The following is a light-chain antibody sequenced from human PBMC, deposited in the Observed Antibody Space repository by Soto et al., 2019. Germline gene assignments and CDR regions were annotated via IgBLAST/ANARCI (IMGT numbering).Light chain of an antibody. CDR3: QSYDSSLSCWV. V-gene: IGLV1-40*01. J-gene: IGLJ3*02. CDR2: GNS. Sequence: QSVLTQPPSVSGAPGQRVTISCTGSSSNIGAGYDVHWYQQLPGTAPKLLIYGNSNRPSGVPDRFSGSKSGTSASLAITGLQAEDEADYYCQSYDSSLSCWVFGGGTKLTAL. CDR1: SSNIGAGYD.